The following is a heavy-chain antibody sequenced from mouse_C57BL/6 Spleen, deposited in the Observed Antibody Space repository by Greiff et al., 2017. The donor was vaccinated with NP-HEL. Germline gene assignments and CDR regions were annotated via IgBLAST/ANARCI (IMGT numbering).Heavy chain of an antibody. CDR2: IDPANGNT. CDR1: GFNIKNTY. Sequence: EVKLQESVAELVRPGASVKLSCTASGFNIKNTYMHWVKQRPEQGLEWIGRIDPANGNTKYAPKFQGKATITADTSSNTAYLQLSSLTSEDTAIYYCARWSTTVDWYFDVWGTGTTVTVSS. CDR3: ARWSTTVDWYFDV. J-gene: IGHJ1*03. D-gene: IGHD1-1*01. V-gene: IGHV14-3*01.